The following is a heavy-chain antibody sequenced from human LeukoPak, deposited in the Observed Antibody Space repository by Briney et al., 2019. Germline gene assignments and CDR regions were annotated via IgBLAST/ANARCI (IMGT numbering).Heavy chain of an antibody. CDR2: ISSDGVEK. Sequence: GGSLRLSCEASGFAFSHYGIHWVRQTPGKGLEWVAAISSDGVEKHYADSVKGRFTISRDNSKSTLYLQMNSLRAEDTALYYCAKDPHSSGWYYFNYWGQGTLVTVSS. CDR1: GFAFSHYG. D-gene: IGHD6-19*01. CDR3: AKDPHSSGWYYFNY. V-gene: IGHV3-30*18. J-gene: IGHJ4*02.